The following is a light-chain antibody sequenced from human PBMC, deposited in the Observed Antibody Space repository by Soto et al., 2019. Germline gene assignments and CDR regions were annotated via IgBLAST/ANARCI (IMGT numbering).Light chain of an antibody. CDR1: HDVSRN. V-gene: IGKV1-33*01. J-gene: IGKJ4*01. Sequence: DIQMTQSPCSLSASEVDRVTITCQSSHDVSRNLNWFQQKPGEAPQLLIYDASNLERGVPSRFSGSGSGTDFTLTISSLQPEDVATYYCQQYNSMLSIGGGTEVEIK. CDR2: DAS. CDR3: QQYNSMLS.